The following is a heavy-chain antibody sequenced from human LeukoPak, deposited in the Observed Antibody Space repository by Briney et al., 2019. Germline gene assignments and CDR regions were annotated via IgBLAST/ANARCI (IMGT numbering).Heavy chain of an antibody. J-gene: IGHJ3*02. CDR3: ARPLNGGNFNAFDI. CDR2: ISGSGGST. CDR1: GFTFSSYA. D-gene: IGHD4-23*01. V-gene: IGHV3-23*01. Sequence: TGGSLRLSCAASGFTFSSYAMSWVRQAPGKGLEWVSAISGSGGSTYYADSVKGRFTISRDNSKNTLYLQMNSLRAEDTAVYYCARPLNGGNFNAFDIWGQGTMVTVSS.